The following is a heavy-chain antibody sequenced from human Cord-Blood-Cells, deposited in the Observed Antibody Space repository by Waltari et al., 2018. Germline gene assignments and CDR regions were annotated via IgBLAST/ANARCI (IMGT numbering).Heavy chain of an antibody. J-gene: IGHJ4*02. CDR3: ARGLWGRRTSWYFDY. Sequence: QVQLQQWGAGLLKPSETLSLTCAVYGGSFIGYYSSWIRLPPGKGLEWIGEINHSGSTNYNPSLKSRVTISVDTSKNQFSLKLSSVTAADTAVYYCARGLWGRRTSWYFDYWGQGTLVTVSS. CDR2: INHSGST. CDR1: GGSFIGYY. D-gene: IGHD3-16*01. V-gene: IGHV4-34*01.